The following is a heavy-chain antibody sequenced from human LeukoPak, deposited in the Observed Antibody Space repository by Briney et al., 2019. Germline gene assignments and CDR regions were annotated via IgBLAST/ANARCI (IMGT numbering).Heavy chain of an antibody. CDR1: GYTFTSYG. V-gene: IGHV1-18*01. Sequence: ASVKVSCKASGYTFTSYGISWVRQAPGQGLEWMGWISAYNGNTNYAQKLQGRVTMITDTSTSTAYMELSRLRSDDTAVYYCARSRGYSYGPVAIVATTNYYFDYWGQGTLVTVSS. J-gene: IGHJ4*02. CDR3: ARSRGYSYGPVAIVATTNYYFDY. D-gene: IGHD5-12*01. CDR2: ISAYNGNT.